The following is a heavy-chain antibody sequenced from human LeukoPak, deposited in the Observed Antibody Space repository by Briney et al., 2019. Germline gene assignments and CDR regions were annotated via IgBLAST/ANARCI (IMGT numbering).Heavy chain of an antibody. J-gene: IGHJ3*01. CDR3: ARDELRSGAFDV. CDR2: ISGSGDTI. D-gene: IGHD4-17*01. V-gene: IGHV3-48*03. CDR1: GLSIGDNS. Sequence: GGSLRLSCAASGLSIGDNSMHWVRQAPGKGLEWVSYISGSGDTIYYGDSVKGRFTISRDNAKNSMYLQMNSLRAEDTAVYYCARDELRSGAFDVWGQGTMVTVSS.